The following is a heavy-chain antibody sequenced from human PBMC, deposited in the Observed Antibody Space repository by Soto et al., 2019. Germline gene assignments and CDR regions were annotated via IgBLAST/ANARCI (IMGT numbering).Heavy chain of an antibody. J-gene: IGHJ4*02. V-gene: IGHV3-53*01. CDR1: GCSVTINY. CDR3: ARVTTFYDILTSSYALNYFDY. Sequence: LXLPCAASGCSVTINYMTWVRQAPGKGLECVSVIYAGGNTYYPDSVKGRFTISSDNSKNTLFLQMNNLRAEDTAVYYCARVTTFYDILTSSYALNYFDYWGQGTRVTVSS. CDR2: IYAGGNT. D-gene: IGHD3-9*01.